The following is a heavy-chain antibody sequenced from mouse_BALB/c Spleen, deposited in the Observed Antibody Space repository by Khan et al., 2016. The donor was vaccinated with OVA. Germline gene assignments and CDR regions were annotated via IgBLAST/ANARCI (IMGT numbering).Heavy chain of an antibody. V-gene: IGHV3-8*02. CDR1: GDSITSGY. J-gene: IGHJ2*01. Sequence: EVTLEESGPSLVKPSQTLSLTCSVTGDSITSGYWNWIRKFPGNKLEYMGYISSSDSTFYNPSLKSRISLTRDTSKNQYYLQLNSVTTEDTATYYCARWNYRYDGYFDYWGQGTTLTVSS. D-gene: IGHD2-14*01. CDR3: ARWNYRYDGYFDY. CDR2: ISSSDST.